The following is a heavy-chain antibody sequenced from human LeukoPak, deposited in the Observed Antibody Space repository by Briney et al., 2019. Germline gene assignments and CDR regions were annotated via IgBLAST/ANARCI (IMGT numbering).Heavy chain of an antibody. Sequence: GGSLRLSCSASGFTFSNFGMHWVRQAPGKGLEYVSAISGNGDSTHYADSVKGRFTISRDNSKNTLYLQMTSLKAEDTAVYYCVKEHCSSTSCFYFDYWGQGTLVTVSS. CDR1: GFTFSNFG. CDR3: VKEHCSSTSCFYFDY. V-gene: IGHV3-64D*06. CDR2: ISGNGDST. D-gene: IGHD2-2*01. J-gene: IGHJ4*02.